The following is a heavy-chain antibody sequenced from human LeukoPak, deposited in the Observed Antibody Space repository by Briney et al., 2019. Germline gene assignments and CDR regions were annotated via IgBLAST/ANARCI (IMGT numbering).Heavy chain of an antibody. Sequence: SETLSLTCTVSGGSISSYYWSWIRQPPGKGLEWIGYIYYSGSTNYNPSLKSRVTISVDTSKNQFSLKLSSVTAADTAVYYCARMYSSSSGPGEELDYWGQGTLVTVSS. J-gene: IGHJ4*02. V-gene: IGHV4-59*08. D-gene: IGHD6-13*01. CDR1: GGSISSYY. CDR3: ARMYSSSSGPGEELDY. CDR2: IYYSGST.